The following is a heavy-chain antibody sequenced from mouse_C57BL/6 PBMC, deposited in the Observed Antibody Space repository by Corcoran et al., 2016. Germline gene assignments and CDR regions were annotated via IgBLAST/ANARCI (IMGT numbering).Heavy chain of an antibody. D-gene: IGHD2-3*01. CDR3: ARHDGYYKYYFDY. V-gene: IGHV9-3*01. CDR2: INTYSGVP. CDR1: GYTFTTYG. Sequence: QIQLVQSGPELKKPGETVKISCKASGYTFTTYGMSWVKQAPGKGLKWIGWINTYSGVPTYADDFKGRFAFSLETSASTAYLQINNLKNEDTATYFCARHDGYYKYYFDYWGQGTTLTVSS. J-gene: IGHJ2*01.